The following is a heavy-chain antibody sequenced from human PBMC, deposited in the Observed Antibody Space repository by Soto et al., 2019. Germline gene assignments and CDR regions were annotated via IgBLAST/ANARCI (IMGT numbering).Heavy chain of an antibody. Sequence: EVQLVESGGRLVKPGGSLRLSCAASGFTFSNAWMSWVRQAPGKGLEWVGRIKSKTDGGTTDYAAPVKGTFTISRDDLKNTLYLQLNSLKTGDSAVYYCTTTLGYCSGGRCYSGVAGGWFDPWGQGTLVTVAS. CDR1: GFTFSNAW. CDR3: TTTLGYCSGGRCYSGVAGGWFDP. D-gene: IGHD2-15*01. CDR2: IKSKTDGGTT. V-gene: IGHV3-15*01. J-gene: IGHJ5*02.